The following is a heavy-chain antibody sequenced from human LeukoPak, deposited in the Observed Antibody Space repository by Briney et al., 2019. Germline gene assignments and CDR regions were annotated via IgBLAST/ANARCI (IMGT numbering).Heavy chain of an antibody. D-gene: IGHD2-15*01. CDR1: GFTFSSYA. Sequence: GGSLRLSCAASGFTFSSYAMSWVRQAPGKGLEWVSVISGSGANTYYADSVKGRFTISRDNSKNTLYLQMNSLRAEDTAVYSCAKVGRGFGRKEDFDYWGQGTLVTVSS. V-gene: IGHV3-23*01. CDR3: AKVGRGFGRKEDFDY. CDR2: ISGSGANT. J-gene: IGHJ4*02.